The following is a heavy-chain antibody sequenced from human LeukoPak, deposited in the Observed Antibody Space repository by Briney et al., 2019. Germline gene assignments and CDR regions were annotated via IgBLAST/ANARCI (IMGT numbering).Heavy chain of an antibody. J-gene: IGHJ4*02. D-gene: IGHD1-26*01. V-gene: IGHV3-74*01. CDR1: GFTFSTYL. Sequence: PGGSLRLSCAASGFTFSTYLMHWVRQAPGKGLVWVSRINTDGSGTIYADSVKGRFTISRDNAKNTVYLQMNSLRVEDTAVYYCARGIVGTTMGRYWGQGTLVTVSS. CDR3: ARGIVGTTMGRY. CDR2: INTDGSGT.